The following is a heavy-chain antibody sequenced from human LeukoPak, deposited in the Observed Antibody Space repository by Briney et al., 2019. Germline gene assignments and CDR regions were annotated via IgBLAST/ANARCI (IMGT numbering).Heavy chain of an antibody. Sequence: GGSLRLSCAASGFTFSSYSMNWVRQAQGKGLELVSSISSSSSYIYYADSVKGRFTISRDNAKNSQHLQMNSLRAEDTAVYYCARDLGLRQAFDIWGQGTMVTVSS. J-gene: IGHJ3*02. V-gene: IGHV3-21*01. D-gene: IGHD4-17*01. CDR2: ISSSSSYI. CDR3: ARDLGLRQAFDI. CDR1: GFTFSSYS.